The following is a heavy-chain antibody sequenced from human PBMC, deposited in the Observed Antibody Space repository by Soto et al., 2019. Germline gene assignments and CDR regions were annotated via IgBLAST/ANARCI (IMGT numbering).Heavy chain of an antibody. CDR3: ARLGAYYQAMES. J-gene: IGHJ1*01. CDR2: IYYAGTT. Sequence: PSETLSLTCTVSNGSISPNYWSWIRQPPGKGLEWIGYIYYAGTTTYNPSLQSRVSISVDTSKNEVSLKLTSVTAADTAVYFCARLGAYYQAMESWGQGTLVTVSS. D-gene: IGHD3-22*01. V-gene: IGHV4-59*08. CDR1: NGSISPNY.